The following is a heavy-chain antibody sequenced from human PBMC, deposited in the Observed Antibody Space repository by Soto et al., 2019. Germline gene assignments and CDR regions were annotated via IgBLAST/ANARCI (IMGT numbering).Heavy chain of an antibody. CDR3: AKVVTIPKEYYYMDV. CDR2: ISSSGGNT. CDR1: GFTFTNYA. D-gene: IGHD3-3*01. J-gene: IGHJ6*03. V-gene: IGHV3-23*01. Sequence: PGGSLRLSCAASGFTFTNYAMSWVRQAPGKGLEWVSSISSSGGNTYYADSVKGRITISRDNSKNMPYLRMNTLRGEDTAVYYCAKVVTIPKEYYYMDVWGKGTTVTVSS.